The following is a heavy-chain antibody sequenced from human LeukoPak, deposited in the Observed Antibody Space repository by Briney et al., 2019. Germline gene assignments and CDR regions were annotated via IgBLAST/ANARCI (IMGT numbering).Heavy chain of an antibody. CDR1: GGTFSSYA. D-gene: IGHD2-21*01. V-gene: IGHV1-8*02. CDR2: MNPNSGNT. CDR3: ARRAIRADRPPIRPLGY. J-gene: IGHJ4*02. Sequence: ASVKVSCKASGGTFSSYAISWVRQAPGQGLEWMGWMNPNSGNTGYAQKFQGRVTMTRNTSISTAYMELSSLRSEDTAVYYCARRAIRADRPPIRPLGYWGQGTLVTVSS.